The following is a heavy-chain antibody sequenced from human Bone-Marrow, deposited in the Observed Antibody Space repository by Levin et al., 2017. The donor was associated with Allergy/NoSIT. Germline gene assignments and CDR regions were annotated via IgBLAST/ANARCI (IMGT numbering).Heavy chain of an antibody. CDR3: AKFWGAALRFDAFDA. CDR2: ISGSGRGT. D-gene: IGHD3-16*01. Sequence: GESLKISCAASGFRFSTYALSWVRQAPGKGLEWLSSISGSGRGTEYADSVRGRFTVSRDNAKNTFSLQMTSLRVEDTATYYCAKFWGAALRFDAFDAWGQGAMVTVSS. CDR1: GFRFSTYA. J-gene: IGHJ3*01. V-gene: IGHV3-23*01.